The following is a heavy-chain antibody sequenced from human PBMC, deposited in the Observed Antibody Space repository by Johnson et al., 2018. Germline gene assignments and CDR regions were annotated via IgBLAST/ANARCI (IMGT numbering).Heavy chain of an antibody. CDR1: GFTFSGSA. CDR2: IRSKANSYAK. J-gene: IGHJ1*01. CDR3: TSEGH. Sequence: VQLQESGGGLVQXGGSRKLXCAASGFTFSGSAMHWVRQASGKGLEWVGRIRSKANSYAKAYAASVKGSFTISRDDSKNTAYLQMNSLKTEDTAVYYCTSEGHWGQGTLVTVSS. V-gene: IGHV3-73*02.